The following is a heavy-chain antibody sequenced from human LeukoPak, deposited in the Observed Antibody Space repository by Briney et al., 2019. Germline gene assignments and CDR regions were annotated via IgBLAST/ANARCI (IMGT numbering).Heavy chain of an antibody. CDR3: ARWNLGSDF. Sequence: GGSLRLSCAASGFSFSSFCMNWVRQAPGKGLRWVSFISSDSRTIYYADSARGRFTISRDNAKNSLFLQMNTLSAEDTAVYYCARWNLGSDFWGQGTLVTVSS. CDR2: ISSDSRTI. J-gene: IGHJ4*02. V-gene: IGHV3-48*04. CDR1: GFSFSSFC. D-gene: IGHD1-1*01.